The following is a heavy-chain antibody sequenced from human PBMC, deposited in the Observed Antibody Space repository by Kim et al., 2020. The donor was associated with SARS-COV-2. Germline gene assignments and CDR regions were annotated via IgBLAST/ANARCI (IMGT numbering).Heavy chain of an antibody. D-gene: IGHD2-8*02. V-gene: IGHV3-72*01. Sequence: GGSLRLSCAASGFTFSDHYMDWVRQAPGKGLEWIGRSRNKAQSYTPQYAASAQGRFFISRDDSGNSMYLQINSLKTEDTAVYYCTGDLVGRTGMAYWGQGTLVTVSS. CDR3: TGDLVGRTGMAY. J-gene: IGHJ4*02. CDR1: GFTFSDHY. CDR2: SRNKAQSYTP.